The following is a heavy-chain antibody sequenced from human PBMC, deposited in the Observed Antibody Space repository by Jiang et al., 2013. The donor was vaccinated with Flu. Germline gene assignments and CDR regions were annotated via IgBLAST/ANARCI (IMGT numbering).Heavy chain of an antibody. CDR1: GYTLTELS. CDR3: ATDPKNYYYYGMDV. Sequence: VKKPGASVKVSCKVSGYTLTELSMHWVRQAPGKGLEWMGGFDPEDGETIYAQKFQGRVTMTEDTSTDTAYMELSSLRSEDTAVYYCATDPKNYYYYGMDVWGQGTTVTVSS. V-gene: IGHV1-24*01. CDR2: FDPEDGET. J-gene: IGHJ6*02.